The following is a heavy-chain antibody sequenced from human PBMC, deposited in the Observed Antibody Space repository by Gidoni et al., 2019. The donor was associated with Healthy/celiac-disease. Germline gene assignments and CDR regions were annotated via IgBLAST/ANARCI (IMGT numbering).Heavy chain of an antibody. Sequence: QGQLQESGPGLVKPSETMSLTCTVSGGSISSYYWSWIRQPPGQGLEWIGYLYYSGSTNYNPSLKSRVTISVDTSKNQFSLKLSSVTAADTAVYYCASRNGYYGSSGYSDYWGQGTLVTVSS. CDR2: LYYSGST. V-gene: IGHV4-59*01. CDR1: GGSISSYY. J-gene: IGHJ4*02. CDR3: ASRNGYYGSSGYSDY. D-gene: IGHD3-22*01.